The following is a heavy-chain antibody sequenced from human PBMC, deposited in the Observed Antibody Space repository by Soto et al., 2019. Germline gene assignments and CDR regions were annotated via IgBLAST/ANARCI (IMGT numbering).Heavy chain of an antibody. J-gene: IGHJ4*02. D-gene: IGHD4-17*01. CDR3: ATLPHYGDPTAGF. Sequence: LSLTCTVSGGSISSTNYYWGWIRQPPGKGLEWIGTIYYSESPYYNSSLKSRVTISVDTSKNQFSLKLTSVTAADTAVYYCATLPHYGDPTAGFWGQGTLVTVSS. V-gene: IGHV4-39*01. CDR2: IYYSESP. CDR1: GGSISSTNYY.